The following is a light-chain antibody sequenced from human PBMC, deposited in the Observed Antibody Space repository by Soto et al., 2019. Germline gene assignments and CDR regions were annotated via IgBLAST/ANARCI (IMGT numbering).Light chain of an antibody. Sequence: DIQMTQSPSSLSASVGDRVTITCRASQSIGSYLNWYKQKPGKDPKILIHGGSILQSCVPPRFSGGGGGTDLTLTISSLQPEEFASYYCQQIYTXPLTCGGGTKV. CDR2: GGS. CDR1: QSIGSY. J-gene: IGKJ4*01. CDR3: QQIYTXPLT. V-gene: IGKV1-39*01.